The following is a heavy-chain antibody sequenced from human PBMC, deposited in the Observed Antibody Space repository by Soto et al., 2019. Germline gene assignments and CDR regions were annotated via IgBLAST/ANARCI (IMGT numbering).Heavy chain of an antibody. J-gene: IGHJ5*02. CDR3: AGVPAASNWCGP. Sequence: ASETLSLTCTVSGGSIFSSYWTGIRQPPGKGLAWLGNVYYSGGTNYNPSLKSRITISVDTSKNQFSLNLSSVTAAATAAYYCAGVPAASNWCGPWGQRTRVTVSS. CDR1: GGSIFSSY. D-gene: IGHD2-15*01. V-gene: IGHV4-59*01. CDR2: VYYSGGT.